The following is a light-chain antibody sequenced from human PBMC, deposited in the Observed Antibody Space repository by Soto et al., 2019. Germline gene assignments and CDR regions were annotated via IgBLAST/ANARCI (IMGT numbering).Light chain of an antibody. Sequence: DIQMTQSPSTLSVSLGDRITITCRASEDIDTSLAWFQQRPGKAPKVLIAGASGLMNGVPSTFSGSGSGTEFARTISSVQPDDFATYFCQHYDSFSWTFGQGTKVEMK. J-gene: IGKJ1*01. CDR2: GAS. CDR3: QHYDSFSWT. CDR1: EDIDTS. V-gene: IGKV1-5*01.